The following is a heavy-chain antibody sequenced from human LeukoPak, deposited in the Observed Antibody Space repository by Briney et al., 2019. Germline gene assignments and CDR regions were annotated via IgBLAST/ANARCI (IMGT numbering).Heavy chain of an antibody. J-gene: IGHJ4*02. CDR3: ARGPRRGRGWLQLLGGYFDY. D-gene: IGHD5-24*01. CDR2: INHSGST. Sequence: SETLSLTCTVSGYSISSGYYWSWIRQPPGKGLEWIGEINHSGSTNYNPSLKSRVTISVDTSKNQFSLKLSSVTAADTAVYYCARGPRRGRGWLQLLGGYFDYWGQGTLVTVSS. V-gene: IGHV4-38-2*02. CDR1: GYSISSGYY.